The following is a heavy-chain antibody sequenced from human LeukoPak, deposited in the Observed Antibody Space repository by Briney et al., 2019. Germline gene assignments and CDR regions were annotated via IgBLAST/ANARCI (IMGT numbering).Heavy chain of an antibody. CDR3: ARGTATYYYDSSGLGAFDI. J-gene: IGHJ3*02. CDR2: IIPILGIA. D-gene: IGHD3-22*01. V-gene: IGHV1-69*04. CDR1: GGTFSSYA. Sequence: SVKVSCKACGGTFSSYAMSWVRQAPGQGVEWMGRIIPILGIANYAQRFQGRVTITADKSTSTDYMELSSLRSEDTAVYHCARGTATYYYDSSGLGAFDIWGQGTMVTVSS.